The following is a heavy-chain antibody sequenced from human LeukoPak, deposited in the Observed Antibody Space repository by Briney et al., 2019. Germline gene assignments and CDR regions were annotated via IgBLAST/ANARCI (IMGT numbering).Heavy chain of an antibody. CDR1: GGSISSYY. J-gene: IGHJ4*02. Sequence: SETLSLTCTVSGGSISSYYWSWIRQPPGKGLEWIGYIYYSGSTNYNPSLKSRVTISVDTSKNQFSLKLSSVTAADTAVYYCARVVSDYYDSSGYVDYWGQGTLVTVSS. CDR2: IYYSGST. V-gene: IGHV4-59*01. D-gene: IGHD3-22*01. CDR3: ARVVSDYYDSSGYVDY.